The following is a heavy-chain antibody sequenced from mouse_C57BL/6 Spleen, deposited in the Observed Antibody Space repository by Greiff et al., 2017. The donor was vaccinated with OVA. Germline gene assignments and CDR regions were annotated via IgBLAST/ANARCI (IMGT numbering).Heavy chain of an antibody. Sequence: QVQLKQPGAELVRPGSSVKLSCKASGYTFTSYWMHWVKQRPIQGLEWIGNIDPSDSETHYNQKFKDKATLTVDKSSSTAYMQLSSLTSEDSAVYYCARITTVAPDYWGQGTTLTVSS. V-gene: IGHV1-52*01. D-gene: IGHD1-1*01. CDR2: IDPSDSET. CDR3: ARITTVAPDY. CDR1: GYTFTSYW. J-gene: IGHJ2*01.